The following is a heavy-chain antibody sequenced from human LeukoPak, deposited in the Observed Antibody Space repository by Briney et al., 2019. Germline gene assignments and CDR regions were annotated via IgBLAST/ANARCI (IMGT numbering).Heavy chain of an antibody. CDR2: IWHDGSNQ. CDR1: GFTFNRKG. Sequence: QPWRSLRLSGVATGFTFNRKGMHWVRQAPGKGLEWVAGIWHDGSNQYYGDSVEGRCTISRANSKTTVYLHMNRLTAAATAVYFCAKDGEGSTNHIDYWGQGTVVTVSS. CDR3: AKDGEGSTNHIDY. D-gene: IGHD1-14*01. J-gene: IGHJ4*02. V-gene: IGHV3-33*06.